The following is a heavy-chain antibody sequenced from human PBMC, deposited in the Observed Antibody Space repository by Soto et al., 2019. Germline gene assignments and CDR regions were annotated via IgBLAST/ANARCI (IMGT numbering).Heavy chain of an antibody. Sequence: EVQLLESGGGLVQPGGSLRLSCAASGFTFSSYAMSWVRQAPGKGLEWVSAISSSGSSTYYTDSVKGRFTISRDNTKNTRCLQMNSLRDEDTAVYYCAKRGIPVAREGFDYWGQGTLVTVSS. CDR2: ISSSGSST. CDR3: AKRGIPVAREGFDY. J-gene: IGHJ4*02. V-gene: IGHV3-23*01. D-gene: IGHD3-10*01. CDR1: GFTFSSYA.